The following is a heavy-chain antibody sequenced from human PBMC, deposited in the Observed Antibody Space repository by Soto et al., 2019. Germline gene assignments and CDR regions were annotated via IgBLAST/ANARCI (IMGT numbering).Heavy chain of an antibody. V-gene: IGHV3-11*01. CDR2: ISSSGTTT. CDR3: ARVRGDSSGSYYFDY. Sequence: QVQLVESGGGLVNPRGSLRLSCAASGFSLSDYYVSWIRQAPGEGLEWVSYISSSGTTTHYADSVKGRFTISKDNAKNSLYLQMNSLRADDTAVYYCARVRGDSSGSYYFDYWGQGTLVTVSS. J-gene: IGHJ4*02. D-gene: IGHD3-22*01. CDR1: GFSLSDYY.